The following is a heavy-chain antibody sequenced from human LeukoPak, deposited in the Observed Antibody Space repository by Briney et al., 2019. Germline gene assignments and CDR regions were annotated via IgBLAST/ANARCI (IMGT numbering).Heavy chain of an antibody. J-gene: IGHJ4*02. V-gene: IGHV4-31*03. CDR3: ARETVVVPANYFDY. Sequence: SETLSLTCTVSGVSISSGGYYWSCIRQHPGKGLEWIGYIYYSGSTYYNPSLKSRVTISVDTSKNQFSLKLSSVTAADTAVYYCARETVVVPANYFDYWGQGTLVTVSS. CDR2: IYYSGST. CDR1: GVSISSGGYY. D-gene: IGHD2-2*01.